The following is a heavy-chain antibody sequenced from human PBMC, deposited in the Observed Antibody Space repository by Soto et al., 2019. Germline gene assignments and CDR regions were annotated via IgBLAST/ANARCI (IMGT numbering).Heavy chain of an antibody. CDR3: ARLKGCCVSSGCQGYSGMDV. CDR1: GGSVSSNSYS. J-gene: IGHJ6*02. CDR2: IDSTEIT. Sequence: QLQLQESGPGLVKPSETLSLTCTVSGGSVSSNSYSWGWIRQSPGKGLEWIGIIDSTEITYYHPSLLSRPTISAAMSMNEFSLGLRSVTAADSAVYYCARLKGCCVSSGCQGYSGMDVWGQGTTVTFSS. V-gene: IGHV4-39*01. D-gene: IGHD3-22*01.